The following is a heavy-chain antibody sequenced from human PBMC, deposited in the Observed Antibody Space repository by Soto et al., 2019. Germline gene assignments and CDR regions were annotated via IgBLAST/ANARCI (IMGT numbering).Heavy chain of an antibody. CDR2: IYYSGST. D-gene: IGHD3-3*01. Sequence: SETRSLTCTVSGGSISSGGYYWSWIRQHPGKGLEWIGYIYYSGSTYYNPSLKSRVTISVDTSKNQFSLKLSSVTAADTAVYYCARIPYTISGPAPHNWFDPWGQGTLVTVSS. CDR1: GGSISSGGYY. J-gene: IGHJ5*02. V-gene: IGHV4-31*03. CDR3: ARIPYTISGPAPHNWFDP.